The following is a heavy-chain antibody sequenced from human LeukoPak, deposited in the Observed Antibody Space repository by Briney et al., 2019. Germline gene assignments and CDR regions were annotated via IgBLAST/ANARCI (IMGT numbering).Heavy chain of an antibody. D-gene: IGHD6-19*01. CDR3: AREGSYSSGWADLDY. V-gene: IGHV1-2*04. CDR1: GYTFTAYY. CDR2: INPNSGGT. J-gene: IGHJ4*02. Sequence: GASVKVSCKASGYTFTAYYLHWVRQAPGQGLEWMGWINPNSGGTNYAQKFKGWVTLTRDTSISTANMELSGLRSDDTAVYYCAREGSYSSGWADLDYWGQGTLVTVSS.